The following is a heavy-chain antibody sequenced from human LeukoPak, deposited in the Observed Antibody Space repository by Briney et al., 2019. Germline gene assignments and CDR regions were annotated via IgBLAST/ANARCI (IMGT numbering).Heavy chain of an antibody. Sequence: SVKVSCKASGCTFISYAISWVRQPPGQGVEWMGGSMHILGTAKYAQTFQRRVTITVDEATSTAYMALSSLRCEDTAVYYCPRDLRSSGYYWLTIFDIWGQGKMVSVSS. D-gene: IGHD3-22*01. CDR3: PRDLRSSGYYWLTIFDI. CDR2: SMHILGTA. J-gene: IGHJ3*02. V-gene: IGHV1-69*13. CDR1: GCTFISYA.